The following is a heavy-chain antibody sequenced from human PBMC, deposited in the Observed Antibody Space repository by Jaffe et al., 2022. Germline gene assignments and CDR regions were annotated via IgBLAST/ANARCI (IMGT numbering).Heavy chain of an antibody. CDR1: GFTFGDYA. Sequence: EVQLVESGGGLVQPGRSLRLSCTASGFTFGDYAMSWVRQAPGKGLEWVGFIRSKAYGGTTEYAASVKGRFTISRDDSKSIAYLQMNSLKTEDTAVYYCTRGPYCDHYPFDYWGQGTLVTVSS. J-gene: IGHJ4*02. CDR2: IRSKAYGGTT. CDR3: TRGPYCDHYPFDY. D-gene: IGHD4-17*01. V-gene: IGHV3-49*04.